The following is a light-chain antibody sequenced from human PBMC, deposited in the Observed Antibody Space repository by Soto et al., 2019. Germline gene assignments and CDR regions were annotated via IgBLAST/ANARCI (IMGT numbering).Light chain of an antibody. J-gene: IGKJ1*01. CDR2: AAS. CDR1: QNISNY. V-gene: IGKV1-39*01. Sequence: DIQMTQSPSSLSASVGDRVTITCRASQNISNYLNWYQQKPGKAPKLLIYAASSLQSGVPSRFSGSGSGTDFTLTISSLQPEDFATYYCQQSYRTPRTFGQGTKVEIK. CDR3: QQSYRTPRT.